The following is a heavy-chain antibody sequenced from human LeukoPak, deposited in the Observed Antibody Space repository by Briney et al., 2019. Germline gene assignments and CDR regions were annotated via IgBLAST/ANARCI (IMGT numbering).Heavy chain of an antibody. CDR3: ARGYSSDWYEGDYFDN. CDR2: ISNSGSTI. CDR1: GFTFSSYE. Sequence: GGSLRLSCAASGFTFSSYEMNWVRQAPGKGLEWISYISNSGSTIYYADSVKGRFIISRDNAKNSLYLQMNSLRAEDTAVYYCARGYSSDWYEGDYFDNWGQGTLVTVSS. D-gene: IGHD6-19*01. V-gene: IGHV3-48*03. J-gene: IGHJ4*02.